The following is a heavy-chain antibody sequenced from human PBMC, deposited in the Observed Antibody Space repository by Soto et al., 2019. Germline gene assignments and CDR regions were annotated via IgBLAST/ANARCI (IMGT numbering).Heavy chain of an antibody. J-gene: IGHJ4*02. D-gene: IGHD3-10*01. V-gene: IGHV3-7*03. Sequence: PGGSLRLSCAASGFTFSSYWMSWVRQAPGKGLEWVANINGSGGKTYYVDSVKGRFTISRDNAKNTLYLQMNSLRAEDTAVYYCASGGFGELLLFYFDYWGRGTQVTVSS. CDR1: GFTFSSYW. CDR3: ASGGFGELLLFYFDY. CDR2: INGSGGKT.